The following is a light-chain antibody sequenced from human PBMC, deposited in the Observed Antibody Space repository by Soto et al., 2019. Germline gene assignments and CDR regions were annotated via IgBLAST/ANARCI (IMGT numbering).Light chain of an antibody. Sequence: QSVRTQPASVSGSPGQSITISCTGTSSDVGNYNLVSWYQQHPGKAPKLIIYEGTKRPSGVSNRFSGSKSGNTASLTISGLQAEDEADYYCCSYADSSTYVFGTGTKVTVL. CDR2: EGT. CDR1: SSDVGNYNL. V-gene: IGLV2-23*01. J-gene: IGLJ1*01. CDR3: CSYADSSTYV.